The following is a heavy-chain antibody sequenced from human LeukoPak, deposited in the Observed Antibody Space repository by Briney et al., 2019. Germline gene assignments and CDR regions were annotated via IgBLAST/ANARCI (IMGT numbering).Heavy chain of an antibody. CDR1: GFIFSNYG. Sequence: GRSLRLSCAASGFIFSNYGMHWVRQAPGKGLEWVAVISYDGGNKYYADSVKGRFTISRDNSKNTLYLQMNSLRAEDTAVYYCAKRNYYDSSGYYYDYWGQGTLVTVSS. J-gene: IGHJ4*02. V-gene: IGHV3-30*18. D-gene: IGHD3-22*01. CDR2: ISYDGGNK. CDR3: AKRNYYDSSGYYYDY.